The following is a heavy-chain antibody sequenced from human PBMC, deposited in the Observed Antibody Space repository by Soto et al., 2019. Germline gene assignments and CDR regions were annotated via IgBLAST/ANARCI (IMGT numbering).Heavy chain of an antibody. V-gene: IGHV3-33*01. CDR3: ARDGYCSGGSCYSVPVFDY. D-gene: IGHD2-15*01. Sequence: GESLRLSCAASGFTFSSYGMHWVRQAPGKGLEWVAVIWYDGSNKYYADSVKGRFTISRDNSKNTLYLQMNSLRAEDTAVYYCARDGYCSGGSCYSVPVFDYRGQGT. CDR2: IWYDGSNK. CDR1: GFTFSSYG. J-gene: IGHJ4*02.